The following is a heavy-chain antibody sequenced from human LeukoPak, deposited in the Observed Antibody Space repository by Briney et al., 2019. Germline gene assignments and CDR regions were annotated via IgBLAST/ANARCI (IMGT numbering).Heavy chain of an antibody. Sequence: PSETLSLTCTVSGGSISSSSYYWGWIRQPPGKGLEWIGSIYYSGSTYYNPSLKSRVTISVDTSKNQFSLKLSSVTAADTAVYYCAREFQLPLHDAFDIWGQGTMVTVSS. CDR1: GGSISSSSYY. J-gene: IGHJ3*02. V-gene: IGHV4-39*07. D-gene: IGHD2-2*01. CDR2: IYYSGST. CDR3: AREFQLPLHDAFDI.